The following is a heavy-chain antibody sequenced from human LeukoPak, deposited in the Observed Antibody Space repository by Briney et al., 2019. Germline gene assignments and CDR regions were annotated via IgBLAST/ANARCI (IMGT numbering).Heavy chain of an antibody. Sequence: SETLSLTCTMSGASINGYYWTWVRLPADKGLEWIGRLYSDGTPYYNPSLKSRVTMSVDTSKNQFSLKLRSVTAADTGIYYCARGSSGVTRRYYFDFWGQGALVTVSS. CDR2: LYSDGTP. V-gene: IGHV4-4*07. CDR1: GASINGYY. CDR3: ARGSSGVTRRYYFDF. D-gene: IGHD3-22*01. J-gene: IGHJ4*02.